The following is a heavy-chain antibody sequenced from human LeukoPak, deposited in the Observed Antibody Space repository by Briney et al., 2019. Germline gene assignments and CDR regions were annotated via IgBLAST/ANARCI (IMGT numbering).Heavy chain of an antibody. Sequence: TGGSLRLSCAASGFTFGSYWMHWVRQAPGKGLEWVSAISGSGGSTYYADSVKGRFTISRDNSKNTLYLQMNSLRAEDTAVYYCAKALRYFDWLNSYYYMDVWGKGTTVTISS. D-gene: IGHD3-9*01. J-gene: IGHJ6*03. V-gene: IGHV3-23*01. CDR1: GFTFGSYW. CDR2: ISGSGGST. CDR3: AKALRYFDWLNSYYYMDV.